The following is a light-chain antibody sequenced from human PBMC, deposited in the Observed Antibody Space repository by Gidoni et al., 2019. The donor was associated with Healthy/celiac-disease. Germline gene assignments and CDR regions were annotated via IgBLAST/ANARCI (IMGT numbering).Light chain of an antibody. Sequence: DIQMPQSPSSLSASVGDRVTITCQASQDISNYLNWYQQKPGKAPKLLIYDASNLETGVPSRFGGSGSGTDFTFTISCLQPEGIATYFCQQYDNLPYSFXQXTKLEIK. CDR3: QQYDNLPYS. J-gene: IGKJ2*03. CDR2: DAS. V-gene: IGKV1-33*01. CDR1: QDISNY.